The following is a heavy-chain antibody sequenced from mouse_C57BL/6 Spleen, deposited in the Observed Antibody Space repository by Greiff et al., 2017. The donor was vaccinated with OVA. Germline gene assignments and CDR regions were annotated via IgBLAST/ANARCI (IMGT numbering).Heavy chain of an antibody. J-gene: IGHJ3*01. Sequence: QVQLQQSGPELVKPGASVTISCKASGYAFSSSWMNWVKQRPGQGLEWIGRIYPGDGGTNYNGKFKGKATLTADKSSSTAYMQLSSLTSEDSAVYFCASNPFAYWGQGTLVTVAA. V-gene: IGHV1-82*01. CDR2: IYPGDGGT. CDR3: ASNPFAY. CDR1: GYAFSSSW.